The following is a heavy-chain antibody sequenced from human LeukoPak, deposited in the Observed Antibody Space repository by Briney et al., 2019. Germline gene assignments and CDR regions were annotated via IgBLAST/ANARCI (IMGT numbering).Heavy chain of an antibody. J-gene: IGHJ4*02. CDR1: GFTFSSYW. CDR3: ARDQGGYDSWLTDY. D-gene: IGHD5-12*01. V-gene: IGHV3-7*01. CDR2: IKQDGSEK. Sequence: PGGSLRLSCAASGFTFSSYWMSWVRQAPGKGLEWVANIKQDGSEKYYVDSVKGRFTISRDNAKNSLYLQMNSLRAEDTAVYYCARDQGGYDSWLTDYWGQGTLVTVSS.